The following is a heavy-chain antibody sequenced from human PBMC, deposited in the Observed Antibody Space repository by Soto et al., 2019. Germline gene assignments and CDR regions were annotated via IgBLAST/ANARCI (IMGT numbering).Heavy chain of an antibody. V-gene: IGHV1-18*04. CDR3: ARDVSSGWSIYDWFGP. J-gene: IGHJ5*02. Sequence: WASVKVSCKASGYTFTSYGISWVRQAPGQGLEWMGWISAYNGNTNYAQKLQGRVTMTTDTSTSTAYMELRSLRSDDTAVYYCARDVSSGWSIYDWFGPWGQGTLVTVSS. CDR1: GYTFTSYG. D-gene: IGHD6-19*01. CDR2: ISAYNGNT.